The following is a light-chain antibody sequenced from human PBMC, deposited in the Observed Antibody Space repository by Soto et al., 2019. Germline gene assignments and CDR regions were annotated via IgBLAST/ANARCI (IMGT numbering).Light chain of an antibody. CDR3: QRFGT. J-gene: IGKJ1*01. CDR2: DAS. Sequence: DIQMTQSPSPLSASVGDRVTITCRASQSISSWLAWYQQKPGEAPKLLIYDASSLESGFPSRFSGSGSGTEFTLTLSTLQPDDFATYYCQRFGTFGQGTKVDIK. V-gene: IGKV1-5*01. CDR1: QSISSW.